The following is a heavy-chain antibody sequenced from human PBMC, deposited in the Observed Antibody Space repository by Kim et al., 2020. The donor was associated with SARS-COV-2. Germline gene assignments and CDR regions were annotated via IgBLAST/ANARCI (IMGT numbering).Heavy chain of an antibody. J-gene: IGHJ3*02. CDR2: IYYSGST. Sequence: SETLSLTCTVSGGSISSYYWSWIRQPPGKGLEWIGYIYYSGSTNYNPSLKSRVTISVDTPKNQFSLKLSSVTTADTAVYYCAGTHVVVVITTGAFDIWGQGTMVTVSS. D-gene: IGHD3-22*01. CDR1: GGSISSYY. V-gene: IGHV4-59*13. CDR3: AGTHVVVVITTGAFDI.